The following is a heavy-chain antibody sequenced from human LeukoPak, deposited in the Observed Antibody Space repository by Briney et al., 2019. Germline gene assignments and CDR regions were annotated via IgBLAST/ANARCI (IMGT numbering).Heavy chain of an antibody. CDR2: IDPSGTAL. D-gene: IGHD1-20*01. J-gene: IGHJ4*02. CDR1: GFTFSSFD. V-gene: IGHV3-11*01. Sequence: GGSLRLSCAASGFTFSSFDMHWVRQPTGQGLEWVSYIDPSGTALFYADSVKGRFTISRDNGKNSLYLQLRSLRADDTAVYYCARAAYNWNWGQGTLVTVSS. CDR3: ARAAYNWN.